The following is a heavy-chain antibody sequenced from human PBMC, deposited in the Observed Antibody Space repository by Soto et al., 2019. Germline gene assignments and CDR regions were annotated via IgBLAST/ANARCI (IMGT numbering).Heavy chain of an antibody. D-gene: IGHD6-19*01. CDR2: VSGYNGNT. Sequence: ASVKVSCKASGYTFTNYGISWVRQAPGQGLGWMGWVSGYNGNTNYAQKLRGRVTMTTDTSTSTAYMELRTLRSDDTAVYYCARDEGSHGFDSWGQGTLVTVSS. CDR1: GYTFTNYG. CDR3: ARDEGSHGFDS. V-gene: IGHV1-18*04. J-gene: IGHJ4*02.